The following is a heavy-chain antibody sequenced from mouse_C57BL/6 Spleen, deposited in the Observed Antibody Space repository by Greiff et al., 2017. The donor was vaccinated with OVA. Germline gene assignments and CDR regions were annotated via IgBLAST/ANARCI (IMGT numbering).Heavy chain of an antibody. CDR1: GFTFSDYG. V-gene: IGHV5-17*01. Sequence: EVHLVESGGGLVKPGGSLKLSCAASGFTFSDYGMHWVRQAPEKGLEWVAYISSGSSTIYYADTVKGRFTISSDNAKNTLFLQMTSLRSEDTAMYYCARDSGYWYFDVWGTGTTVTVSS. D-gene: IGHD3-2*02. J-gene: IGHJ1*03. CDR3: ARDSGYWYFDV. CDR2: ISSGSSTI.